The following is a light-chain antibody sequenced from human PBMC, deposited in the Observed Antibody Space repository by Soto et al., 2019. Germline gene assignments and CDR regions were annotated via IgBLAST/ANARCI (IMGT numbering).Light chain of an antibody. V-gene: IGKV3-20*01. CDR2: GAS. CDR1: RAISSSF. J-gene: IGKJ3*01. Sequence: IVLTQSPGTLSLSPGDRATLSCRASRAISSSFLAWYQQKPGQAPRLPIYGASSRATGIPDRFSGSGSGTDFTLIISRLEPEDFAVYYCQQYGGSPLLTFGPGTKVDIK. CDR3: QQYGGSPLLT.